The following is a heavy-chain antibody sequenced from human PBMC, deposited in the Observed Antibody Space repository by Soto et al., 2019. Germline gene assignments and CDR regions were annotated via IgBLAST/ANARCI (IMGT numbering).Heavy chain of an antibody. D-gene: IGHD5-18*01. Sequence: QVQLQESGPGLVKPSETLSLTCTVSGGSISSYYWSWIRQPPGKGLEWIGYIYYSGSTNYNPSLKSRVTISVDTSKNQFSLKLTSVTAADTAVYYCARVGGYSYGYPGYFDLWGRGTLVTVSS. CDR2: IYYSGST. J-gene: IGHJ2*01. CDR1: GGSISSYY. CDR3: ARVGGYSYGYPGYFDL. V-gene: IGHV4-59*01.